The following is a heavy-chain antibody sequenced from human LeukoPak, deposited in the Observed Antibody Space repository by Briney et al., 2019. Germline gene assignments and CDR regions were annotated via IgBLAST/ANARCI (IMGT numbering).Heavy chain of an antibody. V-gene: IGHV1-2*02. Sequence: ASVNVSCKASGYTFTGYYMHWVRQAPGQGLEWMGWINPNSGGTNYAQKFQGRVTMTRDTSISTAYMELSRLRSDDTAVYYCARDLAPSLTTVTTWFDYWGQGTLVTVSS. CDR2: INPNSGGT. D-gene: IGHD4-17*01. J-gene: IGHJ4*02. CDR1: GYTFTGYY. CDR3: ARDLAPSLTTVTTWFDY.